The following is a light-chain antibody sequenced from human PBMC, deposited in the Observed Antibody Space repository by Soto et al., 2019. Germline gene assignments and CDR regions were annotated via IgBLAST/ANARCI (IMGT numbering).Light chain of an antibody. Sequence: QSVLTQPASVSGSPGQSISISCTGTGNDVGGYTFVSWYQQHPDKVPKLVIFDVNRRPSGVSDRFSGSKSVNAASLTISGLQAEDEADYYCCPYTATTTYVLGXGTKVTVL. J-gene: IGLJ1*01. CDR1: GNDVGGYTF. CDR2: DVN. CDR3: CPYTATTTYV. V-gene: IGLV2-14*03.